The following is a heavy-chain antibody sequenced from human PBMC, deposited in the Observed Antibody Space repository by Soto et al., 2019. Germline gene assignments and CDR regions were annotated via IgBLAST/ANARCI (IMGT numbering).Heavy chain of an antibody. J-gene: IGHJ4*02. V-gene: IGHV4-34*01. D-gene: IGHD5-18*01. Sequence: PSETLSLTCAVYGGSFSGYYWSWIRQPPGKGLEWIGEINHSGSTNYNPSLKSRVTISVDTSKNQFSLKLSSVTAADTAVYYCARPSYGTFDYWGQGTLVTVSS. CDR1: GGSFSGYY. CDR3: ARPSYGTFDY. CDR2: INHSGST.